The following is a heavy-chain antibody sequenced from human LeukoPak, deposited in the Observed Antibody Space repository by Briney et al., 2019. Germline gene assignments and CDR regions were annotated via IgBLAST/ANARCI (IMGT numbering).Heavy chain of an antibody. V-gene: IGHV3-21*01. Sequence: GGSMRLSCAASGFNFGSYAMNWVCQAPGKGLEWVSSISSGSSFIYYADSVKGRFTISRDNAKNSLYLPMNSLRAEDTAIYYCARDQGAERWFEPWGQGNLVTVTS. J-gene: IGHJ5*02. D-gene: IGHD3-16*01. CDR1: GFNFGSYA. CDR3: ARDQGAERWFEP. CDR2: ISSGSSFI.